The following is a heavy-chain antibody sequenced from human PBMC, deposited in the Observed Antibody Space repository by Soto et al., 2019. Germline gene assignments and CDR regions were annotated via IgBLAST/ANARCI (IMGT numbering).Heavy chain of an antibody. CDR3: ARSRSEWGGSYTDYYYYGMDV. Sequence: PLETLSLTCTVSGGSISSYYLSWIRQPPGKGLEWIGYIYYSGSTNYNPSLKSRVTISVDTSKNQFSLKLSSVTAADTAVYYCARSRSEWGGSYTDYYYYGMDVWGQGTTVTVSS. CDR2: IYYSGST. D-gene: IGHD1-26*01. CDR1: GGSISSYY. J-gene: IGHJ6*02. V-gene: IGHV4-59*01.